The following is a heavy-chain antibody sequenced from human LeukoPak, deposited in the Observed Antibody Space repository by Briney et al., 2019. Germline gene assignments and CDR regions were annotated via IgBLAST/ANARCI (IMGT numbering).Heavy chain of an antibody. CDR3: ARLKYYDSTGYSPGYYMDV. J-gene: IGHJ6*03. CDR2: IYITGST. D-gene: IGHD3-22*01. CDR1: GGSIINYY. Sequence: SETLSLTCTVLGGSIINYYWSWIRQSAGTGLEWVGRIYITGSTNYNPSLQSRLSMSVDTSKNQFSLRLTSVSAADTAVYYCARLKYYDSTGYSPGYYMDVWGKGITVTVSS. V-gene: IGHV4-4*07.